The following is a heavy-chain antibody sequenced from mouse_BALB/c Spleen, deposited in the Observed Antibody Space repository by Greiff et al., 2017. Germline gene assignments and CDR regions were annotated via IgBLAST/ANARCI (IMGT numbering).Heavy chain of an antibody. V-gene: IGHV2-9*02. D-gene: IGHD2-4*01. J-gene: IGHJ4*01. Sequence: VQLQESGPGLVAPSQSLSITCTVSGFSLTSYGVHWVRQPPGKGLEWLGVIWAGGSTNYNSALMSRLSISKDNSKSQVFLKMNSLQTDDTAMYYCARGPSIYYDYDRYAMDYWGQGTSVTVSS. CDR2: IWAGGST. CDR3: ARGPSIYYDYDRYAMDY. CDR1: GFSLTSYG.